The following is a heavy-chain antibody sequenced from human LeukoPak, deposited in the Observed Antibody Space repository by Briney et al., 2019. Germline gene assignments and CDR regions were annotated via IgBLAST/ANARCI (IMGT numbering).Heavy chain of an antibody. CDR3: ARGRTGAKQLVIVGPFFDF. J-gene: IGHJ4*02. CDR1: GFTFSDFY. CDR2: ISSSGSTI. Sequence: GGSLRLSGAASGFTFSDFYMSWIRQAPGKGLEWVSYISSSGSTIYYADSVKGRITISRDNAKNSLYLQMNSLRAEDTAVYYCARGRTGAKQLVIVGPFFDFWGQGTLVTVSS. V-gene: IGHV3-11*01. D-gene: IGHD6-6*01.